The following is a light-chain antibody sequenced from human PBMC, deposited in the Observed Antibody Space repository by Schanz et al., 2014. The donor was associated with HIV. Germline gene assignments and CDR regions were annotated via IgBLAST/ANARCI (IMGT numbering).Light chain of an antibody. V-gene: IGLV2-14*03. CDR2: DVT. J-gene: IGLJ1*01. CDR1: SSDVGADNS. Sequence: QSALTQPASVSGSPGQSITISCTGTSSDVGADNSVSWYQQHPGRAPRLLVYDVTYRPSGASNRFSGSKSGNTASLTISGLQPEDEADYYCNSYSHSNTYVFGSGTKLTVL. CDR3: NSYSHSNTYV.